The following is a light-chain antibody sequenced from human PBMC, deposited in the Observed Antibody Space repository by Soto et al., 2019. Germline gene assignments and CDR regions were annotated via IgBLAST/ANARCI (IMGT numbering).Light chain of an antibody. CDR2: GNS. Sequence: QSVLTQPPSVSGAPGQRVTISCTGSSSNIGAGYDVHWYQQLPGPAPKLLIYGNSNRPSGVPDGFSGSKSGTSASRAITGLQAEDEADYYCQSYDSSLSGYVFGTGTKLTVL. V-gene: IGLV1-40*01. J-gene: IGLJ1*01. CDR1: SSNIGAGYD. CDR3: QSYDSSLSGYV.